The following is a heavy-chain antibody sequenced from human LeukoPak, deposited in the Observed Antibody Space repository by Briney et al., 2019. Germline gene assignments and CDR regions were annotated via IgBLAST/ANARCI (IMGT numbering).Heavy chain of an antibody. V-gene: IGHV1-46*01. Sequence: ASVKVSCKASGYTFTGYYMHWVRQAPGQGLEWMGIINPSGGSTSYAQKFQGRVTMTRDMSTSTVYMELSSLRSEDTAVYYCARELRFLGYCSGGSCYYLGYWGQGTLVTVSS. CDR2: INPSGGST. CDR3: ARELRFLGYCSGGSCYYLGY. J-gene: IGHJ4*02. D-gene: IGHD2-15*01. CDR1: GYTFTGYY.